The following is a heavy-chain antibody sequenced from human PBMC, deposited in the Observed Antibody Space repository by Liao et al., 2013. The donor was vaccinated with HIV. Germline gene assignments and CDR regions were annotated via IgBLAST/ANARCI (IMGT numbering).Heavy chain of an antibody. V-gene: IGHV4-61*02. J-gene: IGHJ4*02. CDR1: GGSISSGSYY. CDR3: ARYSSGWSYFDY. Sequence: QVQLQESGPGLVKPSQTLSLTCTVSGGSISSGSYYWSWIRQPAGKGLEWIGRIYTSGSTYYNPSLKSRVTISVDTSKNQFSLKLSSVTAADTAVYYCARYSSGWSYFDYWGQGTLVTVSS. CDR2: IYTSGST. D-gene: IGHD6-19*01.